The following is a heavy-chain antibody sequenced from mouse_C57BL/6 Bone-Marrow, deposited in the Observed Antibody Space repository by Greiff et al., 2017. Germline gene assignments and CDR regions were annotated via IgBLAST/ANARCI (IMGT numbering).Heavy chain of an antibody. Sequence: VKLMESGAELARPGASVKLSCKASGYTFTSYGISWVKQRTGQGLEWIGEIYPRSGNTYYNEKFKGKATLTADKSSSTAYMELRILTSEDSAVYICARFRYYGSSYWGQGTTLTVSS. CDR2: IYPRSGNT. CDR3: ARFRYYGSSY. D-gene: IGHD1-1*01. J-gene: IGHJ2*01. V-gene: IGHV1-81*01. CDR1: GYTFTSYG.